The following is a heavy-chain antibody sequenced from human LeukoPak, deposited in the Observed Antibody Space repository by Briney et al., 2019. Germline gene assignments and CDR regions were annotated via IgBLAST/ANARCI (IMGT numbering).Heavy chain of an antibody. D-gene: IGHD2-2*01. CDR1: GGSISSSSYY. CDR3: ARLSCSSTSCFHTFDI. Sequence: PSETLSLTCTVSGGSISSSSYYWGWIRQPPGKGLEWIGSVYYSGSTYYNPSLKSRVTISVDTSKNQFSPKLSSVTAADTAVYYCARLSCSSTSCFHTFDIWGQGTMVTVSS. J-gene: IGHJ3*02. V-gene: IGHV4-39*01. CDR2: VYYSGST.